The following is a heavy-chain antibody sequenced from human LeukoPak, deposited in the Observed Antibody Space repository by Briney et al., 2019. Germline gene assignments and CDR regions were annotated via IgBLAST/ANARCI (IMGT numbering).Heavy chain of an antibody. CDR3: ARSSTLAATGDY. V-gene: IGHV1-69*05. Sequence: ASVEVSCKASGGPFRAYAITWVRQAPGQGLEWIGGVIPFFGSPNYAQKFQGRVTITTDESTRTDYMEMTSLRSDDTAVYYCARSSTLAATGDYWGQGTLVSISS. CDR1: GGPFRAYA. CDR2: VIPFFGSP. D-gene: IGHD2/OR15-2a*01. J-gene: IGHJ4*02.